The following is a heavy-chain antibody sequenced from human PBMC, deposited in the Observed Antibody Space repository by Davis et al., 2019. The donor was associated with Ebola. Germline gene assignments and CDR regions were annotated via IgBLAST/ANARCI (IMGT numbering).Heavy chain of an antibody. CDR3: ARDHNIGGYYYYGMDV. CDR2: IYYSGST. J-gene: IGHJ6*02. CDR1: GGSFSGYY. V-gene: IGHV4-59*01. D-gene: IGHD3-10*01. Sequence: SETLSLTCAVYGGSFSGYYWSWIRQPPGKGLEWIGYIYYSGSTNYNPSLKSRVTISVDTSKNQFSLKLSSVTAADTAVYYCARDHNIGGYYYYGMDVWGQGTTVTVSS.